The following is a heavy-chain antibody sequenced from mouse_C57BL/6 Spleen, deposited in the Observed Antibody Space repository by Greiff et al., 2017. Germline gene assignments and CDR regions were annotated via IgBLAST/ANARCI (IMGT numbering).Heavy chain of an antibody. J-gene: IGHJ4*01. CDR2: ISSGSSTI. CDR1: GFTFSDYG. CDR3: ARHSPRDYYAMDY. V-gene: IGHV5-17*01. Sequence: EVKLVESGGGLVKPGGSLKLSCAASGFTFSDYGMHWVRQAPEKGLEWVAYISSGSSTIYYADTVKGRFTISRDTAKNTLFLQMTSLRSEDTAMYYCARHSPRDYYAMDYWGQGTSVTVSS. D-gene: IGHD3-3*01.